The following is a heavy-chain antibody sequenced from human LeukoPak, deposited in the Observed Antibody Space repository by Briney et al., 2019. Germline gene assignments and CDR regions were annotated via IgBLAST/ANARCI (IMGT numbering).Heavy chain of an antibody. D-gene: IGHD3-10*01. Sequence: SETLSLTCTVSGGSISSYYWSWIRQPPGKGLEWIGYIYYSGSTNYNPSLKSRVTISVDTSKNQFSLKLSSVTAADTAVYYCARSRLYMVRGVNWFDPWGQGTLVTVSS. J-gene: IGHJ5*02. CDR1: GGSISSYY. CDR2: IYYSGST. CDR3: ARSRLYMVRGVNWFDP. V-gene: IGHV4-59*12.